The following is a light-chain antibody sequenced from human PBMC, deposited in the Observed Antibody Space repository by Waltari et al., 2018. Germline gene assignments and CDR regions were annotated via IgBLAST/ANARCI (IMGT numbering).Light chain of an antibody. CDR2: EVS. Sequence: QSALTQPASVSGSPAQSITISCTGTSSDVGAYNYVSWFQQHPGKAPKLLIYEVSNVPGGVSCRVCGSRAGNTASLTISGLQAEDEADYYCSAYRGSSALVFGTGTKVTVL. CDR1: SSDVGAYNY. V-gene: IGLV2-14*01. J-gene: IGLJ1*01. CDR3: SAYRGSSALV.